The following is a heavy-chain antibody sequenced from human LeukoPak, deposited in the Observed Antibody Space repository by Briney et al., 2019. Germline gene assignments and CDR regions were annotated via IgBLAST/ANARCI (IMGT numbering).Heavy chain of an antibody. Sequence: ASVKVSCKASGYTFTGYYMHWVRQAPGQGLEWMGRINPNSGGTNYAQKFQGRVTMTRDTSISTAYMELSRLRSDDTAVYYCARDRARYCSGGSCYSPGGWGQGTLVTVSS. CDR1: GYTFTGYY. J-gene: IGHJ4*02. V-gene: IGHV1-2*06. CDR3: ARDRARYCSGGSCYSPGG. D-gene: IGHD2-15*01. CDR2: INPNSGGT.